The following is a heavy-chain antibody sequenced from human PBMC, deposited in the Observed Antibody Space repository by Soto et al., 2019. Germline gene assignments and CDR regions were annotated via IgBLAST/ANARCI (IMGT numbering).Heavy chain of an antibody. CDR2: IYKSATT. CDR3: ARGRYCLTGRCFTNWFDS. CDR1: GDSVSTVDYF. D-gene: IGHD2-15*01. V-gene: IGHV4-30-4*01. J-gene: IGHJ5*01. Sequence: TLSLTCSFSGDSVSTVDYFWAWLRQPPGQSLEYIGYIYKSATTYYNPSFESRVAISLDTSKSQFSLNVTSVTAADTAVYFCARGRYCLTGRCFTNWFDSWGQGTMVTVSS.